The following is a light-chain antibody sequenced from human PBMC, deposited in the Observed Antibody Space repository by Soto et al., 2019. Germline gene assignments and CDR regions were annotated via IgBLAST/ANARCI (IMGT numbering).Light chain of an antibody. J-gene: IGKJ3*01. Sequence: EIVLKQSPGTLSLSPGERATLSCRASQSVSSSYLAWYQQKPGQAPRLLIYGASSRATGIPDRFSGSGSGTDFTLTISRLEPEDFAVYYCQQYGSSPGTFGHGTKVDIK. CDR3: QQYGSSPGT. CDR2: GAS. V-gene: IGKV3-20*01. CDR1: QSVSSSY.